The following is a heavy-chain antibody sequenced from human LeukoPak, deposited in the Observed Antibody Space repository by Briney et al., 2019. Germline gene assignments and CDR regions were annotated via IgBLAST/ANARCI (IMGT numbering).Heavy chain of an antibody. V-gene: IGHV3-74*01. CDR1: GFTLSSYW. J-gene: IGHJ6*03. CDR2: INTDGSST. CDR3: ARVVPTLKYYYYYYYMDV. D-gene: IGHD3-16*02. Sequence: PGGSLRLSCAASGFTLSSYWMHWVRQAPGKGLVWVSRINTDGSSTSYTDSVKGRFTISRDNAKNTLYLQMNSLRAEDTAVYYCARVVPTLKYYYYYYYMDVWGKGTTVTVSS.